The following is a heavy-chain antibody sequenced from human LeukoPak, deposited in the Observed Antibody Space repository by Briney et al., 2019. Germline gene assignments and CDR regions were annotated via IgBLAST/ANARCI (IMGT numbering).Heavy chain of an antibody. CDR1: GFTFSSYG. D-gene: IGHD1-26*01. J-gene: IGHJ6*03. CDR3: AKAGNPGGSDYLYYYYYMDV. CDR2: IRYDGSNK. Sequence: GGSLRLSCAASGFTFSSYGMHWVRQAPGKGLEWVAFIRYDGSNKYYADSVKGRFTISRDNSKNTLFLQMNSLRAEDTAVYYCAKAGNPGGSDYLYYYYYMDVWGKGTTVTISS. V-gene: IGHV3-30*02.